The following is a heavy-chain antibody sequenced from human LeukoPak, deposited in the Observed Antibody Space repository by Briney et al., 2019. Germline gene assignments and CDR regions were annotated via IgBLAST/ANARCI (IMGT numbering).Heavy chain of an antibody. CDR1: GFTFNSYA. Sequence: PGGSLRLSCAASGFTFNSYAMSWVRQAPGKGLERVSSISGSGDKTYYADSVKGRLTISRDNSKNTLYLQMNSLRVDDTAIYYCAKDHANTPVVTNWGQGILVSVSS. J-gene: IGHJ4*02. CDR3: AKDHANTPVVTN. D-gene: IGHD2-21*02. V-gene: IGHV3-23*01. CDR2: ISGSGDKT.